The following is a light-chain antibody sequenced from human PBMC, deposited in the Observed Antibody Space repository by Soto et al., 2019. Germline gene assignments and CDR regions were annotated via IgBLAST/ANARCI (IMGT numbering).Light chain of an antibody. Sequence: DIQLTQSPSFLSASVGDRVTITCRASQGISSTLAWYQQKPGKAPNLLIYAASTLQTGVPSRFSGSGSGTEFTLTISSLQPEVFATYYCQHLYAYPLDFGQGTRLDIK. CDR1: QGISST. J-gene: IGKJ5*01. CDR3: QHLYAYPLD. V-gene: IGKV1-9*01. CDR2: AAS.